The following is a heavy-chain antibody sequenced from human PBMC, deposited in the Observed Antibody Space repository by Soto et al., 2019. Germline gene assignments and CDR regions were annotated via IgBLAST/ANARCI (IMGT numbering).Heavy chain of an antibody. CDR3: AKADHIVGKDAFDI. CDR2: ISYDGSNK. D-gene: IGHD1-26*01. J-gene: IGHJ3*02. CDR1: GFTFSSYG. V-gene: IGHV3-30*18. Sequence: GGSLRLSCAASGFTFSSYGMHWVRQAPGKGLEWVAVISYDGSNKYYADSVKGRFTISRDNSKNTLYLQMNSLRAEDTAVYYCAKADHIVGKDAFDIWGQGTMVTVSS.